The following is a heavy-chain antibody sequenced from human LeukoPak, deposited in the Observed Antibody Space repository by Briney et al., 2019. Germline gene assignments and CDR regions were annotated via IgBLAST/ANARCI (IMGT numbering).Heavy chain of an antibody. Sequence: SETLSLTCTVAGGSISSSSYYWGWIRQPPGKGLEWTGSIYYSGSTYYNPSLKSRVTISVDTSKNQFSLKLSSVTAADTAVYYCKLNSGGRDRYYYYYMDVWGKGTTVTVSS. CDR2: IYYSGST. D-gene: IGHD2-15*01. J-gene: IGHJ6*03. CDR3: KLNSGGRDRYYYYYMDV. V-gene: IGHV4-39*01. CDR1: GGSISSSSYY.